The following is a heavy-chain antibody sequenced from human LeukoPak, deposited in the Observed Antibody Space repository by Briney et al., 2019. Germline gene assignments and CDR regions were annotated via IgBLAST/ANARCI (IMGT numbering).Heavy chain of an antibody. V-gene: IGHV3-66*01. J-gene: IGHJ4*02. CDR3: ARVGDFWSGYYPD. Sequence: PWGSLRLSCAASGFTFSSYSMNWVRQAPGKGLEWVSVIYSGGSTYYADSVKGRFTISRDNSKNTLYLQMNSLRAEDTAVYYCARVGDFWSGYYPDWGQGTLVTVSS. D-gene: IGHD3-3*01. CDR1: GFTFSSYS. CDR2: IYSGGST.